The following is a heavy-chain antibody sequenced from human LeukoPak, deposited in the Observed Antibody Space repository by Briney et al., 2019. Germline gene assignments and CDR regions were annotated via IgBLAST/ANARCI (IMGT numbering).Heavy chain of an antibody. J-gene: IGHJ5*02. CDR1: GIPFSSNW. CDR3: ARGVSANWFDP. V-gene: IGHV3-74*01. CDR2: INNGGSYA. Sequence: GGSLRLSCAASGIPFSSNWRHWVRQAPGKGLVWVSGINNGGSYAVYADSVKGRFTISRDNAKNTLYLQMNTLRADDSAVYYCARGVSANWFDPWGQGTLVIVSS. D-gene: IGHD3-10*01.